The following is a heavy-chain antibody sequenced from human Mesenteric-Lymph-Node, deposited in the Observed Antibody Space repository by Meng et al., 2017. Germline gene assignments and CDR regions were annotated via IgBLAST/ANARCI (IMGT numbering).Heavy chain of an antibody. D-gene: IGHD1-26*01. J-gene: IGHJ3*02. CDR2: IVVGSGNT. Sequence: SVNVSCKASGFTFTSSAMQWVRQARGQRLEWIGWIVVGSGNTNYAQKFQERVTITRDMSTSTAYMELSSLRSEDTAVYYCAADPFIVGATTDDAVDIWGKGTMVTVSS. CDR3: AADPFIVGATTDDAVDI. V-gene: IGHV1-58*02. CDR1: GFTFTSSA.